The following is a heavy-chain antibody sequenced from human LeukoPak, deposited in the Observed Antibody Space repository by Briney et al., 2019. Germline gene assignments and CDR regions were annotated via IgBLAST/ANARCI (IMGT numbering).Heavy chain of an antibody. D-gene: IGHD6-19*01. J-gene: IGHJ4*02. Sequence: PGGSLRLSCAASGFTFSSYEVTWVRQAPGRGPEWVSYIRGSGVTMYYADSAKGRFTISRDDAKNSLYLQMNSLRDEDTAVYYCAREDIRLDYFDYWGQGTLVTVSS. CDR1: GFTFSSYE. CDR3: AREDIRLDYFDY. CDR2: IRGSGVTM. V-gene: IGHV3-48*03.